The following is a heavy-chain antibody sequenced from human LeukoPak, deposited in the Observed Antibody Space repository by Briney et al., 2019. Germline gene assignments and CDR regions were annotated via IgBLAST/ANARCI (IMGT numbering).Heavy chain of an antibody. V-gene: IGHV4-59*01. Sequence: PSETLSLTCTVSGGSISSYYWSWIRQPPGKGLEWIGYIYYSGSTNYNPSLKSRVTISVDTSKNQFSLKLSSVTAADTAVYYCARDRVRGNSTPFFDYWGQGTLVTVSS. CDR3: ARDRVRGNSTPFFDY. J-gene: IGHJ4*02. CDR1: GGSISSYY. D-gene: IGHD1-26*01. CDR2: IYYSGST.